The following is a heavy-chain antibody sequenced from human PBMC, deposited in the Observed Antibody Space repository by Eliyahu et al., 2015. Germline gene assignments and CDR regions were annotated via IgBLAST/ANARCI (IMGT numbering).Heavy chain of an antibody. CDR3: ARDACGKGTTVTPFCGMDV. CDR2: XYSGGST. CDR1: GFTVSSNY. J-gene: IGHJ6*02. V-gene: IGHV3-53*04. D-gene: IGHD4-17*01. Sequence: EVQLVESGGGLVQPGGSLRLSCAASGFTVSSNYXSWVRQAPGKGLEWVSVXYSGGSTYYADSVKGRFTISRHNSKNTLYLQMNSLRAEDTAVYYCARDACGKGTTVTPFCGMDVWGQGTTVTVSS.